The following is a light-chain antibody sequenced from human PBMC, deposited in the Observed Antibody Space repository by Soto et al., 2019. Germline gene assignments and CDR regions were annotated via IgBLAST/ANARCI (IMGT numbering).Light chain of an antibody. CDR3: QQRSNWPRT. CDR2: DAS. CDR1: QSVSSY. J-gene: IGKJ1*01. V-gene: IGKV3-11*01. Sequence: EIALTQSPATLSLCPGERATLSCRASQSVSSYLAWYQQKPGQAPRLLIYDASNRATGIPARFSGGGSGTDFTLTISSLEPEDFAVYYCQQRSNWPRTFGQGTKVDIK.